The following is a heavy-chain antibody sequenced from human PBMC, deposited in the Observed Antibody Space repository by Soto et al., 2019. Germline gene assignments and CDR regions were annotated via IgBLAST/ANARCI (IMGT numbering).Heavy chain of an antibody. CDR1: GFTFSSYG. CDR2: ISYDGSNK. Sequence: QVQLVESGGGVVQPGMSLRLSCAASGFTFSSYGMHWVRQAPGKGLEWVAVISYDGSNKYYTDSVKGRLTISRDNSKNTLYLQMNSLGAEDTAVFYCAKTTDRSCYYSRFDYWGQGTLVTVSS. CDR3: AKTTDRSCYYSRFDY. D-gene: IGHD3-22*01. J-gene: IGHJ4*02. V-gene: IGHV3-30*18.